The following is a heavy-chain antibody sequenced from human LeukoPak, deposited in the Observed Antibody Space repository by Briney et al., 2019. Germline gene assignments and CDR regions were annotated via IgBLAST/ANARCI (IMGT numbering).Heavy chain of an antibody. V-gene: IGHV3-23*01. CDR1: GFSFSSNT. Sequence: GSLGLSCAGSGFSFSSNTMSWVRQAPGRGLEWVSAISNNGGRTDYADSVKGRFTISRDNSKSTLYLHMDSLRAEDTAVYYCARDEDTSALSEYWGQGTLVTVSS. J-gene: IGHJ4*02. CDR3: ARDEDTSALSEY. D-gene: IGHD2/OR15-2a*01. CDR2: ISNNGGRT.